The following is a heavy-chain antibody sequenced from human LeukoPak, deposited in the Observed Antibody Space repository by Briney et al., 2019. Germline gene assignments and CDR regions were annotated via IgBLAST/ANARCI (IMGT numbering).Heavy chain of an antibody. V-gene: IGHV3-23*01. CDR3: AKDPQNPLLIVGATRGKNYFDY. CDR2: IRGSGGST. CDR1: GFTFSSYA. Sequence: GGSLRLSCAASGFTFSSYAMSWVRQAPGKGLEWVSAIRGSGGSTYYADSVKGRFTISRDNSKNTLYLQMNSLRAEDTAVYYCAKDPQNPLLIVGATRGKNYFDYWGQGTLVTVSS. D-gene: IGHD1-26*01. J-gene: IGHJ4*02.